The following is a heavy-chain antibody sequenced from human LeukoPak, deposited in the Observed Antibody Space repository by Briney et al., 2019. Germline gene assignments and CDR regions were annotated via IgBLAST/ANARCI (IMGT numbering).Heavy chain of an antibody. D-gene: IGHD3-16*02. CDR3: ARQGVWGSYRYPRY. CDR1: GGSFSGYY. J-gene: IGHJ4*02. Sequence: SETLSLTCAVYGGSFSGYYWSWIRQPPGKGLEWIGEINHSGSTNYNPSLKSRVTISVDTSKNQFSLKLSSETAADTAVYYCARQGVWGSYRYPRYWGQGTLVTVSS. V-gene: IGHV4-34*01. CDR2: INHSGST.